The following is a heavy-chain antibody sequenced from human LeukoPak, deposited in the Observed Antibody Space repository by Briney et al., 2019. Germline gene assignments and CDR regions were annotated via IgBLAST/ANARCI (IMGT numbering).Heavy chain of an antibody. CDR3: ARPVYDILTGYYFDAFDI. CDR1: GFTFSSYG. J-gene: IGHJ3*02. D-gene: IGHD3-9*01. Sequence: AGRSLRLSRAASGFTFSSYGMHWVRQAPGKGLEWVAVIWYEGSNKYYADSVKGRFTISRDNSKNTLYLQMNSLRAEDTAVYYCARPVYDILTGYYFDAFDIWGQGTMVTVSS. V-gene: IGHV3-33*01. CDR2: IWYEGSNK.